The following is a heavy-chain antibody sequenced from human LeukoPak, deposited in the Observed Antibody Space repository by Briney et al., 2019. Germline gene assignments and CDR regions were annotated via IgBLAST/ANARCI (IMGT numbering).Heavy chain of an antibody. Sequence: SETLSLTCTVSGGSISSYYWSWIRQPPGKGLEWIGYIYYSGSTNYNPSLKSRVTISVDTSKNQFSLKLSSVTAADTAVYYCARKIRGYSSSSYYFDYWGQGTLVTVSS. CDR1: GGSISSYY. V-gene: IGHV4-59*01. D-gene: IGHD6-6*01. CDR3: ARKIRGYSSSSYYFDY. CDR2: IYYSGST. J-gene: IGHJ4*02.